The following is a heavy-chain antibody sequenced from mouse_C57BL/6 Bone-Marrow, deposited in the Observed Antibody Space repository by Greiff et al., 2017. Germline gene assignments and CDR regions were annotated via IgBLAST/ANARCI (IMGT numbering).Heavy chain of an antibody. CDR2: IDPSDSYT. CDR3: ARGGQLRLRPVAY. CDR1: GYTFTSYW. J-gene: IGHJ3*01. Sequence: VQLQQPGAELVMPGASVKLSCKASGYTFTSYWMHWVKQRPGQGLEWIGEIDPSDSYTNYNQKFKGKSTLTVDKSSSTAYMQLSSLTSEDSAVYYCARGGQLRLRPVAYWGQGTLVTVSA. D-gene: IGHD3-2*02. V-gene: IGHV1-69*01.